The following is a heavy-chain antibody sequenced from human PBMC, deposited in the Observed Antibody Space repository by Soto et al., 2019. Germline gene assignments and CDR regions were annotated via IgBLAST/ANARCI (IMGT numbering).Heavy chain of an antibody. CDR1: GDSVSSNSAA. Sequence: QSQTLSLPCAISGDSVSSNSAAWNWIRQSPSRGLEWLGRTYYRSKWYNDYAVSVKSRITINPDTSKNQFSLQLNSVTPEDTAVYYCARAAAVTRDAGYYYYYYMDVWGKGTTVTVSS. CDR2: TYYRSKWYN. D-gene: IGHD4-17*01. J-gene: IGHJ6*03. V-gene: IGHV6-1*01. CDR3: ARAAAVTRDAGYYYYYYMDV.